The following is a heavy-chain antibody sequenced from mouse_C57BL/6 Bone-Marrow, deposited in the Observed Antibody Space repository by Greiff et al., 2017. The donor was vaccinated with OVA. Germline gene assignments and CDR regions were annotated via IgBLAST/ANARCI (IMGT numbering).Heavy chain of an antibody. CDR2: IAPANGNT. Sequence: EVKLQESVAELVRPGASVKLSCTASGFNIKNPYMHWVKQRPEQGLEWIGRIAPANGNTKYAPKFQGKATITADTSSNTAYLQLSSQTSEDAAIYYCAYHSFAYWGQGTLVTVSA. D-gene: IGHD5-1-1*01. J-gene: IGHJ3*01. CDR1: GFNIKNPY. V-gene: IGHV14-3*01. CDR3: AYHSFAY.